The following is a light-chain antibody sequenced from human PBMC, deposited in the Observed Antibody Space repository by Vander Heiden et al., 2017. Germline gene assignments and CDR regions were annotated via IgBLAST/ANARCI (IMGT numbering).Light chain of an antibody. CDR2: DVN. J-gene: IGLJ2*01. CDR3: CAYAGTDNGI. V-gene: IGLV2-11*01. CDR1: SSDVGGSNY. Sequence: QSALTQPRSVSGSPGQSVTISCTGTSSDVGGSNYVSWYQQHPGKAPKFSMYDVNKRPSGVPDRFSASKSGKTASLTISGLQTEDEADYYCAYAGTDNGIFGGGTRLTVL.